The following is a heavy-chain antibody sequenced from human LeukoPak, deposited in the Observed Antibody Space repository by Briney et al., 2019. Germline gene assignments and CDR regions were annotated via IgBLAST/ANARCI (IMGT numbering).Heavy chain of an antibody. D-gene: IGHD2-21*01. CDR3: ARDRLAYCGGECIPGAFDI. V-gene: IGHV1-69*04. Sequence: SVKVSCKASGGTFSSYAISWVRQAPGQGLEWMGRIIPILGIANYAQKFQGRVTITADKSTSTAYMELSSLRSEDTAVYYCARDRLAYCGGECIPGAFDIWGQGTMVTVSS. J-gene: IGHJ3*02. CDR2: IIPILGIA. CDR1: GGTFSSYA.